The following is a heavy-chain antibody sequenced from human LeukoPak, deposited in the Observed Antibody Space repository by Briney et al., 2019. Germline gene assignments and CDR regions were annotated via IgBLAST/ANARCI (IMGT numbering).Heavy chain of an antibody. CDR1: GFTFSSYW. D-gene: IGHD3-22*01. J-gene: IGHJ5*02. V-gene: IGHV3-7*01. Sequence: GGSLRLSCAASGFTFSSYWMSWVRQAPGKGLELVANIKQDGRDKYYVDSVKGRFTISRDNAKNSLYLQMNSLRAEDTAVYYCARDSPHYYDSSGYWFDPWGQGTLVTVSS. CDR3: ARDSPHYYDSSGYWFDP. CDR2: IKQDGRDK.